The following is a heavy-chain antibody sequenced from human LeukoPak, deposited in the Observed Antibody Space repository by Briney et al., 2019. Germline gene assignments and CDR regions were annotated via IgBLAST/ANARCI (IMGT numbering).Heavy chain of an antibody. CDR1: GGSISSYY. D-gene: IGHD3-3*01. Sequence: KPSETLSLTCTVSGGSISSYYWNWIRQPPGKGLEWIGYIHYSGTNYYNPSLKSRVTISVDTSKSQFSLKLTSVTAADTAVYYCATIFGEANPVDYWGQGTLVTVSS. CDR2: IHYSGTN. V-gene: IGHV4-59*01. J-gene: IGHJ4*02. CDR3: ATIFGEANPVDY.